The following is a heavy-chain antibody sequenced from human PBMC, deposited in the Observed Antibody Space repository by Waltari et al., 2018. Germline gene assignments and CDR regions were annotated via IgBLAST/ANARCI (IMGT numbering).Heavy chain of an antibody. V-gene: IGHV3-74*01. CDR1: GFRFPGSW. Sequence: EVQLVESGGGLVQPGGSLRLSCEASGFRFPGSWMHWVRQAPGKGLVWVARINSDGSSTRYADSVKGRFTISRDNAKNTLYLQMNSLRAEDTAVYYCARVEVGDYDFDYWGQGTLVTVSS. CDR3: ARVEVGDYDFDY. CDR2: INSDGSST. J-gene: IGHJ4*02. D-gene: IGHD4-17*01.